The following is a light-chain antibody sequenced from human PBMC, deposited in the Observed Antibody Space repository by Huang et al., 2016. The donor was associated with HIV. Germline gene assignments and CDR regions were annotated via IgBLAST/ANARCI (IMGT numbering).Light chain of an antibody. V-gene: IGKV4-1*01. CDR3: QQYYSPPYT. CDR2: WAS. CDR1: QAVLKNSNKKNY. Sequence: DIEMTQSPDSLTVSLGARAIINCKSSQAVLKNSNKKNYLAWYQQRPGQPTKVLIYWASSRESGGPDRFSGSGSGTDFNLTISSLQPEDLAVYYCQQYYSPPYTFGQGTRLEI. J-gene: IGKJ2*01.